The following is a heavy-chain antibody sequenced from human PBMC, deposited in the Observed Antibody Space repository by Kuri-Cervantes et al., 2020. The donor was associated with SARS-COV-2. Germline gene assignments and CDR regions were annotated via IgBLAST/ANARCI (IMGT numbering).Heavy chain of an antibody. D-gene: IGHD4-11*01. Sequence: GSLRLSCAVSGGSMSSYYWTWIRQAPGKGLEWIGYIYYSGDVNYNPALKSRVTISLDTSKNQFSLQLTSVTAADTAVYYCARGRTVTLKYWGQGTLVTVSS. CDR2: IYYSGDV. CDR1: GGSMSSYY. J-gene: IGHJ4*02. CDR3: ARGRTVTLKY. V-gene: IGHV4-59*01.